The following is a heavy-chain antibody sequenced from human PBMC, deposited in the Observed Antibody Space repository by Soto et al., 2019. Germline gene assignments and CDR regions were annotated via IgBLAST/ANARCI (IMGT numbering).Heavy chain of an antibody. D-gene: IGHD5-12*01. CDR1: GYRFSDYY. Sequence: QVQLVQSGAAVKKPGASVTVSCKASGYRFSDYYLHWVRQAPGQGPEWMGWMNPNSGDTKYAQKFKGLVTMTRDTSVRTAFMELNWLKSDDTAVYYCARESGGATATLDYYYFYMDVWGIGTTVTVSS. V-gene: IGHV1-2*02. CDR3: ARESGGATATLDYYYFYMDV. CDR2: MNPNSGDT. J-gene: IGHJ6*03.